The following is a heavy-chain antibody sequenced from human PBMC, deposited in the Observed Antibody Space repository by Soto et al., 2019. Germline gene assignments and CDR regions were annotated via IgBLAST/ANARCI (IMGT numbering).Heavy chain of an antibody. Sequence: LSLTCTVSGGSISSYYWSWIRQPAGKGLEWIGRIYTSGSTNYNPSLKSRVTMSVDTSKKQFSLKLRSVTAADTAVYYCVRDGTKTLRDWFDPWGQGMSVTVSS. CDR1: GGSISSYY. J-gene: IGHJ5*02. V-gene: IGHV4-4*07. CDR2: IYTSGST. D-gene: IGHD1-1*01. CDR3: VRDGTKTLRDWFDP.